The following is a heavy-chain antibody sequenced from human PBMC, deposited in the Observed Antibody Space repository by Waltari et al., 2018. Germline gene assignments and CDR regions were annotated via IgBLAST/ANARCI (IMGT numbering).Heavy chain of an antibody. Sequence: QVQLQESGPGLVKPSETLSLTCAVSGGSINRYSWSWIRQPPGKGLEWIGHIHYSGSTTYRSSLRSRLSISLDTSKNQFSLKLRSVSAADTAIYYCARLTGYSQESFFDHWGQGALITVSS. CDR1: GGSINRYS. J-gene: IGHJ4*02. D-gene: IGHD3-9*01. V-gene: IGHV4-59*01. CDR3: ARLTGYSQESFFDH. CDR2: IHYSGST.